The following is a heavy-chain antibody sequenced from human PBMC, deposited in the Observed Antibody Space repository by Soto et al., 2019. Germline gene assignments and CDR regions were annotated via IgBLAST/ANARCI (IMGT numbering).Heavy chain of an antibody. J-gene: IGHJ3*02. CDR1: GFTFSSYS. CDR2: ISSSSSTI. Sequence: EVQLVESGGGLVQPGGSLRLSCAASGFTFSSYSMNWVRLAPGKGLEWVSYISSSSSTIYYADSVKGRFTISRDNAKNSLYLQMNSLRDEDTAVYYCARDRSLTEDSSGYYYLTLDAFDIWGQGTMVTVSS. CDR3: ARDRSLTEDSSGYYYLTLDAFDI. V-gene: IGHV3-48*02. D-gene: IGHD3-22*01.